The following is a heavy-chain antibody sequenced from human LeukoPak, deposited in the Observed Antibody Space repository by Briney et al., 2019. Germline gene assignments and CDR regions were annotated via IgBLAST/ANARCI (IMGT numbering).Heavy chain of an antibody. CDR3: AKDLGYSGYDPLVH. Sequence: TGGSLRLSCAASGFTFSSYAMSWVRQAPGQGLEWDSVISGSGGRTYYADSVKGRFTISRDNSKNTLYLQMNSLRGEDTAVYYCAKDLGYSGYDPLVHRGQGTLVTVSS. CDR2: ISGSGGRT. D-gene: IGHD5-12*01. CDR1: GFTFSSYA. J-gene: IGHJ4*02. V-gene: IGHV3-23*01.